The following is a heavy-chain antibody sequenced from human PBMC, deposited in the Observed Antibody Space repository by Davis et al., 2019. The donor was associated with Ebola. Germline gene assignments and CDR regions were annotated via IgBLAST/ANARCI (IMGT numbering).Heavy chain of an antibody. J-gene: IGHJ4*02. V-gene: IGHV1-46*03. D-gene: IGHD2-15*01. CDR3: ARSDNVDY. CDR2: VNPAGGIT. Sequence: ASVKVSCKASGYIFTSYYMHWVRQAPGQGLEWMGRVNPAGGITNYAQKFQGRVTMTRDTSTTTVYMELSSLRSDDTAVYYCARSDNVDYWGQGTLVTVSS. CDR1: GYIFTSYY.